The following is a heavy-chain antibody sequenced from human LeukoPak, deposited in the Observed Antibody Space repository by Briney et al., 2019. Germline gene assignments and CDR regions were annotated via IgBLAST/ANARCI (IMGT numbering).Heavy chain of an antibody. Sequence: GGSLRLSCAASGFTFTNYAITWVRQAPGKGLELVSTISSSGANTYYADSVRGRFTISRDNSKNTLYLQMNSLRAEDTAVYYCAKEDIVSTMGNFDYWGQGTLVTVSS. D-gene: IGHD5/OR15-5a*01. CDR3: AKEDIVSTMGNFDY. J-gene: IGHJ4*02. CDR1: GFTFTNYA. V-gene: IGHV3-23*01. CDR2: ISSSGANT.